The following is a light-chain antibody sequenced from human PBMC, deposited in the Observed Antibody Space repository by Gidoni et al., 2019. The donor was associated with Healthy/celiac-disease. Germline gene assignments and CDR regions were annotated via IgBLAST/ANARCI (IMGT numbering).Light chain of an antibody. V-gene: IGKV3-20*01. CDR3: QQYGSSPPIT. Sequence: ELVLTQSPGTLSWSPGERATLSCSASQSVSSSYLAGYQQKPGQAPRLLIYGASNRSTGSGSGTDFTLTISRLEPEDFAVYYCQQYGSSPPITFGQGTRLEIK. J-gene: IGKJ5*01. CDR1: QSVSSSY. CDR2: GAS.